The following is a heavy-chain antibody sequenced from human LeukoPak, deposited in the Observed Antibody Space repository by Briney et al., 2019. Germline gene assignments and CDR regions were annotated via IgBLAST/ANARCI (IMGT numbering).Heavy chain of an antibody. CDR2: ISGNSVYI. Sequence: GGSLRLSCGASGVIIDDYLMHWVRQAPGEGLEWVSGISGNSVYIGYADSVKGRFTISRDNAKNSLYPQMDSLRSEDTALYYCAMREAGHAFHMWGQGTMVTVSS. CDR1: GVIIDDYL. CDR3: AMREAGHAFHM. V-gene: IGHV3-9*01. D-gene: IGHD6-25*01. J-gene: IGHJ3*02.